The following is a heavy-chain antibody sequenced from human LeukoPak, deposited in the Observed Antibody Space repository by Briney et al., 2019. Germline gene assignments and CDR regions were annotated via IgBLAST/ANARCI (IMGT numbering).Heavy chain of an antibody. J-gene: IGHJ5*02. Sequence: PGGSLRLSCAASGFTFSSYGMHWVRQAPGKGLEWVAFIRYDGSNKYYADSVKGRFTISRDNSKNTLYLQMNSLRAEDTAVYYCAKPHYDFWSGYYHNWFDPWGQGTLVTVSS. V-gene: IGHV3-30*02. CDR1: GFTFSSYG. CDR2: IRYDGSNK. D-gene: IGHD3-3*01. CDR3: AKPHYDFWSGYYHNWFDP.